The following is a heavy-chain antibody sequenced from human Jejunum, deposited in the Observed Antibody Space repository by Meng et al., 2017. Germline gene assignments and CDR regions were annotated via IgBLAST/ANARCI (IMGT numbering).Heavy chain of an antibody. V-gene: IGHV4-39*01. CDR2: IHYSGTP. J-gene: IGHJ4*02. D-gene: IGHD6-19*01. CDR1: GGSINSGSYF. Sequence: QVQLQQWGAGLLKPSETLSLTCTLSGGSINSGSYFWGWVRQSPGKGLEWIGNIHYSGTPYYNPSLKSRVTISVDTSENQSSLKLSSVTAADTAVYHCARHCGYRSGCHQYFDYWGQGILVTVSS. CDR3: ARHCGYRSGCHQYFDY.